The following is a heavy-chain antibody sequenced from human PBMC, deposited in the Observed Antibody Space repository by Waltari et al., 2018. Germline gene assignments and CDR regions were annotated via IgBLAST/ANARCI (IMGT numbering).Heavy chain of an antibody. CDR2: IFPEDSDT. J-gene: IGHJ4*02. V-gene: IGHV5-51*01. Sequence: EVQLVQSVAEVKNPGESLRISCEGSGYPFAHYWICWVRQTPDKGLEWRGSIFPEDSDTRYSPSFQGQVTISVDKSINTAYLQWNSLKASDTAVYFCARPSWSRALWYGDFWGQGTVVTVSS. D-gene: IGHD3-10*01. CDR3: ARPSWSRALWYGDF. CDR1: GYPFAHYW.